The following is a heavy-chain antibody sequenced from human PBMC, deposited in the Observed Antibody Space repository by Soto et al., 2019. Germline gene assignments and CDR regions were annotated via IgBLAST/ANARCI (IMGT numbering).Heavy chain of an antibody. CDR1: GFTFSSYA. CDR2: ISGSGGST. CDR3: VKAPIAAAGYGGFFDY. J-gene: IGHJ4*02. Sequence: EVQLLESGGGLVQPGGSLRLSCAASGFTFSSYAMSWVRQAPGKGLEWVSAISGSGGSTYYADSVKGRFTISRDNSKNTLYLQMNSLRAEDTAVYYCVKAPIAAAGYGGFFDYWGQGTLVTVSS. D-gene: IGHD6-13*01. V-gene: IGHV3-23*01.